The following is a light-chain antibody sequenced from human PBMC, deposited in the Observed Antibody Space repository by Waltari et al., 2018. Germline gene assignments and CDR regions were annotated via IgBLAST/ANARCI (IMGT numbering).Light chain of an antibody. Sequence: DIQMTQSPSSLSASVGDTVTITCQASQGIGNNLNWYQQKPGKAPKLLIYRASSLQSGIPSRFSGSGSGTDFTLTISSLQPEDFATYYCQQGYSYLTFDPGTKLDIK. CDR3: QQGYSYLT. CDR2: RAS. J-gene: IGKJ3*01. V-gene: IGKV1-16*01. CDR1: QGIGNN.